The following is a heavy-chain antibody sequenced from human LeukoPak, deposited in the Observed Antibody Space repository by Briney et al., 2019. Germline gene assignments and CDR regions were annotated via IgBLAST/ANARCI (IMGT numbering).Heavy chain of an antibody. CDR1: GFTFSNYA. J-gene: IGHJ4*02. CDR2: ISSNGHST. D-gene: IGHD6-6*01. CDR3: ARDRSSSYSLALDY. V-gene: IGHV3-64*01. Sequence: PGGSLRLSCAASGFTFSNYAMHWVRQAPGKGLEYVSAISSNGHSTDYAISVKGRFTISRDNSKNTLYLQMGSLGAEDMAVYYCARDRSSSYSLALDYWGQGTLVTASS.